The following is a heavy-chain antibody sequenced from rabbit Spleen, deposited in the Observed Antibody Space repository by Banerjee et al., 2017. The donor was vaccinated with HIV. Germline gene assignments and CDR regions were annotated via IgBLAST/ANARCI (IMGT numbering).Heavy chain of an antibody. CDR2: VDTGSSGST. CDR3: ARRDAGYGWAMDL. Sequence: QSLEESGGDLVKPGASLTLTCTASGFSFSSSDYMCWVRQAPGEGLEWIACVDTGSSGSTDYASWVNGRFTISKISSTTVTLQMTSLTAADTATYFCARRDAGYGWAMDLWGPGTLVTVS. J-gene: IGHJ6*01. D-gene: IGHD6-1*01. CDR1: GFSFSSSDY. V-gene: IGHV1S40*01.